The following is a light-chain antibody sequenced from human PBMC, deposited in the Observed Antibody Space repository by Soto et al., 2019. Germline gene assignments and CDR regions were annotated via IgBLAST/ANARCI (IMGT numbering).Light chain of an antibody. CDR3: QLYGSSPPT. CDR2: GAS. CDR1: QSVSSSY. J-gene: IGKJ1*01. V-gene: IGKV3-20*01. Sequence: EIVLTQSPGTLSLSPGERATLSCRASQSVSSSYLAWYQQKPGQAPRLLIYGASSRATGIPDRFSGSGSGTDFTLTVSRLEHEEFAVYYCQLYGSSPPTCGQGTEVEIK.